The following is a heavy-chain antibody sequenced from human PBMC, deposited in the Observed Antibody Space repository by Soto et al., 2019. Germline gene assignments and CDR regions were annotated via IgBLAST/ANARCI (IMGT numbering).Heavy chain of an antibody. D-gene: IGHD2-15*01. CDR3: ARHTPAISISDH. CDR1: GGSISSSSYY. CDR2: IQYSGST. J-gene: IGHJ4*02. Sequence: QLQLQESGPGLVKPSETLSLTCTVSGGSISSSSYYWGWIRQPPGKGLEWIGSIQYSGSTYYNPSLKSPVTISVDPSKNQFSLKLSSVTAADTAVYYCARHTPAISISDHWGQGTLVTVSS. V-gene: IGHV4-39*01.